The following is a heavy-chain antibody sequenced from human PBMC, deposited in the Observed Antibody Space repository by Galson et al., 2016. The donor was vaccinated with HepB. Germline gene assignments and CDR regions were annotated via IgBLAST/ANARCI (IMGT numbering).Heavy chain of an antibody. Sequence: SLRLSCAASGFSFSDSYMNWIRQAPGKGLEWVSYISSSGSTIYCADSVKGRFTISRDNARNSLYLQMNSLRDEDTAVYFCARGHQLLWHGLDVWGQGPTVPV. CDR2: ISSSGSTI. CDR1: GFSFSDSY. J-gene: IGHJ6*02. D-gene: IGHD3-10*01. CDR3: ARGHQLLWHGLDV. V-gene: IGHV3-11*01.